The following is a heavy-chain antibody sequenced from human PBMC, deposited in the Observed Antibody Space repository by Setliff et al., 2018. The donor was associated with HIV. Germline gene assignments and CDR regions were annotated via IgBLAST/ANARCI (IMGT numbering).Heavy chain of an antibody. D-gene: IGHD3-3*01. CDR1: SGSITSRTYY. CDR2: IFYSGIT. Sequence: SETLSLTCTVSSGSITSRTYYWGWIRQPPGKGLEWIGSIFYSGITYYNPSLKSRVSISVDTSKNQFSLNLTSVTAADTAVYYCARSKTFYDFWGGYYTHGAFKIWGLGTMGT. J-gene: IGHJ3*02. CDR3: ARSKTFYDFWGGYYTHGAFKI. V-gene: IGHV4-39*01.